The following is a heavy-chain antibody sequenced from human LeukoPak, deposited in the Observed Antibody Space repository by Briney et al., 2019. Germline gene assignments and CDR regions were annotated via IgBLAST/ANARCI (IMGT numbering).Heavy chain of an antibody. CDR3: ARTEYSSRFDP. Sequence: PSPTLSLTCTVSGASISSYYWSWIRQPPGKGLEWIGYIYYSGSTNYNPSLKSRVTISVDTSKNQFSLKLSSVTAADAAVYYCARTEYSSRFDPWGQGTLVTVSS. J-gene: IGHJ5*02. CDR2: IYYSGST. V-gene: IGHV4-59*01. D-gene: IGHD6-6*01. CDR1: GASISSYY.